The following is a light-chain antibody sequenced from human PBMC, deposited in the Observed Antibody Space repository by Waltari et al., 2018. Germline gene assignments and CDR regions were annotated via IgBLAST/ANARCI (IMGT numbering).Light chain of an antibody. CDR1: PSVLYSSNNKNY. CDR3: QQYYSTPRLT. V-gene: IGKV4-1*01. CDR2: WAS. Sequence: DIVMTQSPDSLAVSLGERATLNCKSRPSVLYSSNNKNYLAWYQQKPGQPPKLLIYWASTRESGVPDRFSGSGSGTDFTLTISSLQAEDVAVYYCQQYYSTPRLTFGGGTKVEIK. J-gene: IGKJ4*01.